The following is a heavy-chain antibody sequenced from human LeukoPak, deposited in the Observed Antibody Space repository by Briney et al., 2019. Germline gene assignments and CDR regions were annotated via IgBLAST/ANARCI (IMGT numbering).Heavy chain of an antibody. Sequence: GGTLRFSCAASGFTFSSYAMHWVPQAPGKGLGYVSAISSNGGSTYYANSVKGRFTISRDNSKNTLYLQMGSLRAEDMAVYFCASPGAYYWGQGTLVTVSS. V-gene: IGHV3-64*01. CDR1: GFTFSSYA. CDR2: ISSNGGST. CDR3: ASPGAYY. J-gene: IGHJ4*02.